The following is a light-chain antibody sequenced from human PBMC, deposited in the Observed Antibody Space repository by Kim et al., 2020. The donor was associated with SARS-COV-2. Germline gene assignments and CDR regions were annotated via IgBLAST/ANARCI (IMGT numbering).Light chain of an antibody. J-gene: IGKJ4*01. V-gene: IGKV1-5*03. CDR1: ESVGTL. Sequence: DIQMTQSPSALSASVGDTVTITCRASESVGTLLSWFQQRPGKAPNLLIYSTSTLAAGVPSRFSGSGSVTEFSLTISGLQPDDFATYYCHQSHTWPLTFGGGTKVDIK. CDR3: HQSHTWPLT. CDR2: STS.